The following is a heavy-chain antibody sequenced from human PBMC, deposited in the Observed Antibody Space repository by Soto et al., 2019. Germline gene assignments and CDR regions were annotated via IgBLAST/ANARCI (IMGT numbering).Heavy chain of an antibody. CDR1: GGSISSDGNY. Sequence: QVQLQESGPGLVKSSQTLSLTCTVSGGSISSDGNYWSWIRQHPGKGLEWIGYIYYSGSTNYNPSLKSRVTTSVNTSKTQFSLKLNPVTAADTAVYYCARARMVRGIIYYYGMDVWGQGTTVTVSS. CDR2: IYYSGST. J-gene: IGHJ6*02. V-gene: IGHV4-31*03. D-gene: IGHD3-10*01. CDR3: ARARMVRGIIYYYGMDV.